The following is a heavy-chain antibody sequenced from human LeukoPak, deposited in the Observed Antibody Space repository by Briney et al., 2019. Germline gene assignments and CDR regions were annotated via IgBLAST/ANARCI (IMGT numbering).Heavy chain of an antibody. CDR1: GYTLSEIS. Sequence: ASVKVSCKVSGYTLSEISMQWVRQAPGKGLEWMGGFDPEDGETIYAQKFQGRVTMTEDTSTDTAYMELSSLRSEDTAVYYCATDKPDSSGYYYALDGAFDIWGQGTMVTVSS. CDR2: FDPEDGET. D-gene: IGHD3-22*01. V-gene: IGHV1-24*01. J-gene: IGHJ3*02. CDR3: ATDKPDSSGYYYALDGAFDI.